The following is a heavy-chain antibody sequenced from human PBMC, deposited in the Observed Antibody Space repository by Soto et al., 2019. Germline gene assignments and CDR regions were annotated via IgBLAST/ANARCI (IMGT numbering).Heavy chain of an antibody. CDR2: VTHSGNS. J-gene: IGHJ5*02. CDR1: VGSFSGSF. V-gene: IGHV4-34*01. CDR3: ATRITVFGLLIPPFDP. Sequence: SETLSLTCVVSVGSFSGSFWTWIRQPPGKGLEWIGEVTHSGNSNYNPSLKSRVTMSVDTSKNQFSLRLSSVTAADTAIYYCATRITVFGLLIPPFDPWGQGTQVTVSS. D-gene: IGHD3-3*01.